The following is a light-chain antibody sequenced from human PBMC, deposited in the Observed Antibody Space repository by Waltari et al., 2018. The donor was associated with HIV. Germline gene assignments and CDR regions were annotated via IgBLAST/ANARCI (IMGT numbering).Light chain of an antibody. Sequence: EIVLTQSPGTLSLSPGERATHSCRASLRISGCYLNWYQHKPGQPPRLLIYGASSRATGIPDRFSGSGSGTDFTLTISRLEPEDFAVYYCQQFVNAAEITFGEGTKVEI. CDR2: GAS. V-gene: IGKV3-20*01. CDR3: QQFVNAAEIT. CDR1: LRISGCY. J-gene: IGKJ4*01.